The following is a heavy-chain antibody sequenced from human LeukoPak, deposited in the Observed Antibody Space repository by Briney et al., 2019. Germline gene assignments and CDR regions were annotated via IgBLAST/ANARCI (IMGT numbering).Heavy chain of an antibody. CDR2: IGTAGDT. CDR3: ARGGYDPTTYYYYGMDV. J-gene: IGHJ6*02. V-gene: IGHV3-13*01. CDR1: GFTFSSYD. D-gene: IGHD5-12*01. Sequence: GGSLRLSCAASGFTFSSYDMHWVRQATGKGLEWVSAIGTAGDTYYPGSVKGRFTISRGNAKNSLYLQMNSLRAGDTAVYYCARGGYDPTTYYYYGMDVWGQGTTVTVSS.